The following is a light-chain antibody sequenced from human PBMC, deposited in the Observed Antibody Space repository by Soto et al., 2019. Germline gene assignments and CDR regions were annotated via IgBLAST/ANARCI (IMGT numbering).Light chain of an antibody. CDR1: FSNLGSNS. Sequence: QSVLTQSTSASGTPGQRVTISCSGSFSNLGSNSVSWYQHLPGTAPTLLIKYNTKRPSGVPDRFSGSTSGTSASLAISGLRSEDEEDYYCAAWDDNVDNYVFGGGTKLTVL. V-gene: IGLV1-44*01. CDR2: YNT. CDR3: AAWDDNVDNYV. J-gene: IGLJ1*01.